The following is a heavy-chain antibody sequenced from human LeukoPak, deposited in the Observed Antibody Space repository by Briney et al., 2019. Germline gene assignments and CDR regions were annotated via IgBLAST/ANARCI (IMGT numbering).Heavy chain of an antibody. CDR2: VSAGGGRT. Sequence: GGSLRLSCAASGFTFSTYAMSWVRQAPGKGLEWVAGVSAGGGRTYYVDSVKGRFTISRDNSKNTLYLRMNSLRVEDTALYYCAKKDGDYLGHPDYWGQGTLVTVSS. CDR3: AKKDGDYLGHPDY. D-gene: IGHD4-17*01. V-gene: IGHV3-23*01. J-gene: IGHJ4*02. CDR1: GFTFSTYA.